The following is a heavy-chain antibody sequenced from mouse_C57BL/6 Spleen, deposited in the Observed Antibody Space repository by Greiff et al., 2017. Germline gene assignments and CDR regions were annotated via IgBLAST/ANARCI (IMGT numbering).Heavy chain of an antibody. D-gene: IGHD3-3*01. V-gene: IGHV5-9-1*02. Sequence: EVQRVESGAGLVKPGGSLKLSCAASGFTFSSYAMSWVRQTPEKRLEWVAYISSGGDYIYYADTVKGRFTISRDNARNTLYLQMSSLKSEDTAIYYGTRGGTGAMGDWGQGTSVTVSS. CDR2: ISSGGDYI. J-gene: IGHJ4*01. CDR1: GFTFSSYA. CDR3: TRGGTGAMGD.